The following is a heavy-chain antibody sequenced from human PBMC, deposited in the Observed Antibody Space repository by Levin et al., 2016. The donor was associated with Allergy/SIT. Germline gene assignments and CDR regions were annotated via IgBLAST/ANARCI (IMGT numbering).Heavy chain of an antibody. V-gene: IGHV5-51*01. CDR3: ARVSDQGYDFLEPFDY. D-gene: IGHD3-3*01. Sequence: VRQMPGKGLEWMGIIYPGDSDTRYSPSFQGQVTISADKSISTAYLQWSSLKASDTAMYYCARVSDQGYDFLEPFDYWGQGTLVTVSS. CDR2: IYPGDSDT. J-gene: IGHJ4*02.